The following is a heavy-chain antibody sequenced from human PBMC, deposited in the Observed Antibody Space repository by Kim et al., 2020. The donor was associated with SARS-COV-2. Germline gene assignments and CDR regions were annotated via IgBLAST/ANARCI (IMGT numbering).Heavy chain of an antibody. CDR2: ISWNSGKI. V-gene: IGHV3-9*01. Sequence: GGSLRLSCAASGFTFGDYAMHWVRQGPGKGPEWVSGISWNSGKIGYADSVKGRFTISRDNARNSLYLQMNSLRAEDTALYYCGKVTYFNGMDVWGQGTTVTVSS. CDR1: GFTFGDYA. J-gene: IGHJ6*02. D-gene: IGHD3-9*01. CDR3: GKVTYFNGMDV.